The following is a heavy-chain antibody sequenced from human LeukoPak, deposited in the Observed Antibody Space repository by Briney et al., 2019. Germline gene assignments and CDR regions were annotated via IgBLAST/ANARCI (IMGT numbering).Heavy chain of an antibody. CDR2: INPNSGDT. V-gene: IGHV1-2*02. Sequence: GASVKVSCKASGYTLTDHYMHWVRQAPGQGLEWMGWINPNSGDTNYAQKFQGRATMTRDTSISTAYMELSRLTSDDTAIYYCARDLELWGQGTLVAVSS. CDR3: ARDLEL. CDR1: GYTLTDHY. J-gene: IGHJ5*02.